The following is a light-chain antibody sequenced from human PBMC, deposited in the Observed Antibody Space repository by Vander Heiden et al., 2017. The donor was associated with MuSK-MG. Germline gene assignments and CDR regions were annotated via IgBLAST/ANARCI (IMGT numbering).Light chain of an antibody. CDR1: RSVLYSSNNKNY. Sequence: VLTQSPASLAASLGERATINCKCSRSVLYSSNNKNYLAWYQQKPGQPPKLLIYWASTRESGVPDRFSGSGSGTDFTLTISSLQAEDVAVYYCQKDYNTPRTFGQGTKVEIK. V-gene: IGKV4-1*01. CDR3: QKDYNTPRT. J-gene: IGKJ1*01. CDR2: WAS.